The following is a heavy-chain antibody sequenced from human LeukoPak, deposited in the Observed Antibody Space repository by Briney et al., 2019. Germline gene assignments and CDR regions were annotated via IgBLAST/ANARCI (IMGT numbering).Heavy chain of an antibody. CDR1: GYSFTTYW. CDR3: ARLRLYCSSTSCPPLRPGPTNAFDI. D-gene: IGHD2-2*01. V-gene: IGHV5-51*01. J-gene: IGHJ3*02. Sequence: GESLKISCKGSGYSFTTYWIGWVRQMPGKGLEWMGIIYPGDSATRYSPSFQGQVTISADTSISSAYLQWSSLKASDTAMYYCARLRLYCSSTSCPPLRPGPTNAFDIWGQGTMVTVSS. CDR2: IYPGDSAT.